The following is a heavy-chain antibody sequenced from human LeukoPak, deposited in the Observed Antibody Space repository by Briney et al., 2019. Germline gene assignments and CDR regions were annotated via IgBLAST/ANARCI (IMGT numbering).Heavy chain of an antibody. V-gene: IGHV4-34*01. D-gene: IGHD1-26*01. CDR2: INHSGST. Sequence: PSETLSLTCAVYGGSFSGYYWSWVRQPPGKGLEWIGEINHSGSTNYNPSLKSRVTISVDTSKNQFSLKLSSVTAADTAVYYCARVLRYSGSIDYWGQGTLVTVSS. CDR3: ARVLRYSGSIDY. CDR1: GGSFSGYY. J-gene: IGHJ4*02.